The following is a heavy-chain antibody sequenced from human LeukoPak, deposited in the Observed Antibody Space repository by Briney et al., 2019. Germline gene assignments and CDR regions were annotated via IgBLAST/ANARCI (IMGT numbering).Heavy chain of an antibody. CDR3: ARASDSVFGVVADYYYMDV. D-gene: IGHD3-3*01. V-gene: IGHV1-69*13. CDR2: IIPIFGTA. CDR1: GGTFSSYA. J-gene: IGHJ6*03. Sequence: ASVKVSCKASGGTFSSYAISWVRQAPGQGLEWMGGIIPIFGTANYAQKFQGRVTITADESTSTAYMELSSLRSEDTAVYYCARASDSVFGVVADYYYMDVWGKGTTVTVSS.